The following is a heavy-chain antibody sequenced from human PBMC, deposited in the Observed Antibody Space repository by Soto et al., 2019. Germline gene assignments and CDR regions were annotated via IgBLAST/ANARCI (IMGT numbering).Heavy chain of an antibody. CDR1: RFDFSSYE. Sequence: EVQRLESGGGLVQPGGSLRLSCVASRFDFSSYEMSWVRQAAGKGLEWVSRVSLTGDRTNYAGSVKGRFTVSRDNFKNALYLEMDSLRPDDTAIYYCARGGGYCTPTSCAIDSWGRGPPVTVSS. J-gene: IGHJ4*02. D-gene: IGHD2-8*01. CDR3: ARGGGYCTPTSCAIDS. V-gene: IGHV3-23*01. CDR2: VSLTGDRT.